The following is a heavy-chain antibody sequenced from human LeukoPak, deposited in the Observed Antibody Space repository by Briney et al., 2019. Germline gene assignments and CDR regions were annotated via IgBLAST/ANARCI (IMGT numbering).Heavy chain of an antibody. J-gene: IGHJ4*02. CDR1: GYTFTSYA. CDR3: ASGGSGSYYSFDY. D-gene: IGHD3-10*01. V-gene: IGHV1-3*01. Sequence: EASVKVSCKASGYTFTSYAMHWVRQAPGQRLEWMGWINAGNGNTKYSQKFQGRVTITRDTSASTAYMELSSLRSEDTAVYYCASGGSGSYYSFDYWGQGTLVTVSS. CDR2: INAGNGNT.